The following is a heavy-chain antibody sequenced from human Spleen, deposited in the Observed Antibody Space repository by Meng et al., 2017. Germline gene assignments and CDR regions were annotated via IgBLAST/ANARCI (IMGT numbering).Heavy chain of an antibody. V-gene: IGHV4-34*02. CDR2: IKHSGST. D-gene: IGHD4-17*01. Sequence: QVHLGQWGAGLLKPSETLSLTCAVYGGSLSGYYWSWIRQPPGRGLEWIGQIKHSGSTIYNPSLKSRVTISLDTSNNHFSLKLNSVTAADAAVYFCARGPITETHDFDSWGQGTLVTVSS. CDR3: ARGPITETHDFDS. CDR1: GGSLSGYY. J-gene: IGHJ4*02.